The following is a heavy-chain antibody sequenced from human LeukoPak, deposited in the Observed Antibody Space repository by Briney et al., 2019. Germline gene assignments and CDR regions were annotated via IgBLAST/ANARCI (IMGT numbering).Heavy chain of an antibody. CDR2: ISYSGST. J-gene: IGHJ4*02. CDR1: GATISSYY. V-gene: IGHV4-59*08. Sequence: SETLSLTCTVSGATISSYYWSWIRQPPGKGLEWIGYISYSGSTNYNPSLKSRVTISADTSKYQVSLTLSSVTAADTAVYSCARHPELYFFDYWGQGTLVTVSS. CDR3: ARHPELYFFDY. D-gene: IGHD3-10*01.